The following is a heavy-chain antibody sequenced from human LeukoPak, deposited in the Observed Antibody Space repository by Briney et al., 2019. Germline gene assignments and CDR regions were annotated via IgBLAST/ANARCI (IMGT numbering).Heavy chain of an antibody. V-gene: IGHV1-69*06. J-gene: IGHJ3*02. Sequence: ASVKVSCKASGGTFSSYAISWVRQAPGQGLEWMGGIIPIFGTANYAQKFQGRVTITADKSTSTAYMELSSLRSEDTAVYYCARDGSRNYYYGSDDAFDIWGQGTMVTVSS. CDR1: GGTFSSYA. CDR3: ARDGSRNYYYGSDDAFDI. CDR2: IIPIFGTA. D-gene: IGHD3-10*01.